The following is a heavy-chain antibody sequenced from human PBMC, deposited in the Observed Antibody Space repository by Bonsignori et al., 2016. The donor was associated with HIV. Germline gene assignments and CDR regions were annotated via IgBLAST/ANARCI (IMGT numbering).Heavy chain of an antibody. D-gene: IGHD5-12*01. CDR1: GFAFSQYW. CDR3: AREGWLRTQNWLDP. CDR2: IQHDGGQI. V-gene: IGHV3-7*03. Sequence: GESLKISCAASGFAFSQYWMSWVRQAPGKGLEWVASIQHDGGQIHYEDSLKGRFTISRDNAKNSLYLQMNSLSAEDTAVYFCAREGWLRTQNWLDPWGQGTLVTVSS. J-gene: IGHJ5*02.